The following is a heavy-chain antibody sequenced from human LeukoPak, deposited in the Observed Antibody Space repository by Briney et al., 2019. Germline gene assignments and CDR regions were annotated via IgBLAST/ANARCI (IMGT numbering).Heavy chain of an antibody. CDR3: ARHHFDNWAYFDS. V-gene: IGHV4-30-4*01. D-gene: IGHD1-20*01. CDR1: GGSISRDDYY. J-gene: IGHJ4*02. Sequence: PSETLSLTCTVSGGSISRDDYYWGWIRQPPGKGLEWIGYIYYSGSTYYNPSLKSRVTISVDTSKNQFSLKLSSVTAADTAVYYCARHHFDNWAYFDSWGQGTLVTVSS. CDR2: IYYSGST.